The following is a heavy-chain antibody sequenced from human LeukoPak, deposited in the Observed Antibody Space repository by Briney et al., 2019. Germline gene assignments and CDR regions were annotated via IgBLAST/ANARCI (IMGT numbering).Heavy chain of an antibody. Sequence: SETLSLTCTVSGGSISSYYWSWIRQPPGKGLEWIGYIYYSGSTNYNPSLKSRVTISVDTSKNQFSLKLSSVTAADTAVYYCATGPRSSGWYLHNYYYYYGMDVWGQGTTVTVS. D-gene: IGHD6-19*01. J-gene: IGHJ6*02. CDR2: IYYSGST. CDR3: ATGPRSSGWYLHNYYYYYGMDV. V-gene: IGHV4-59*01. CDR1: GGSISSYY.